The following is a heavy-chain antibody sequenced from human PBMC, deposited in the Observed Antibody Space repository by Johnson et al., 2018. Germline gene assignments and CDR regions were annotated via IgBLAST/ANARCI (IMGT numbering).Heavy chain of an antibody. Sequence: QVQLVESGAEVKKPGSSVKVSCKASGGTFSSYTISWVRQAPGQGLEWMGRIIPILGIANYAQKFQGRVTITADKSTSTAYMERSRLRTEDTAVYYWARVPEYYFDSGGYFRAGAFDIWGQGTMVTVSS. CDR3: ARVPEYYFDSGGYFRAGAFDI. CDR1: GGTFSSYT. D-gene: IGHD3-22*01. J-gene: IGHJ3*02. CDR2: IIPILGIA. V-gene: IGHV1-69*09.